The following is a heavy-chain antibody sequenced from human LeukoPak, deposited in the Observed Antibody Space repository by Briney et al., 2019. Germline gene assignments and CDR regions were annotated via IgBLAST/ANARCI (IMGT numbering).Heavy chain of an antibody. CDR1: GFTFSSYE. Sequence: PPGGSLRLSCAASGFTFSSYEMNWVRQAPGKGLEWVSYISSSGSTIYYADSVKGRFTISRDNAKNPLYLQMNSLRAEDTAVYYCAELGITMIGGVWGKGTTVTISS. CDR3: AELGITMIGGV. CDR2: ISSSGSTI. J-gene: IGHJ6*04. V-gene: IGHV3-48*03. D-gene: IGHD3-10*02.